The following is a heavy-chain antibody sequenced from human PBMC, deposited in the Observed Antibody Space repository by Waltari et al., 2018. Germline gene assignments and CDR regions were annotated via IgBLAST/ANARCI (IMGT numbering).Heavy chain of an antibody. CDR2: VYYSGST. CDR1: GGSISSSSYY. CDR3: ARVFLGRSDY. Sequence: QLQLQESGPGLVKPSETLSLTCTVSGGSISSSSYYWGWIRQPPGKGLEWIGSVYYSGSTYYNPSLKSRVTISVDTSKNQFSLKLSSVTAADTAVYYCARVFLGRSDYWGQGTLVTVSS. V-gene: IGHV4-39*01. J-gene: IGHJ4*02.